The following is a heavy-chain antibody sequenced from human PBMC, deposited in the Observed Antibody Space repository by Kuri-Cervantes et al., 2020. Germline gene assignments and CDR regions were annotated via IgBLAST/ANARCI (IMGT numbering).Heavy chain of an antibody. Sequence: ASVKVSCKASGYTFTGYYMHWVRQAPGQGLEWMGWINGGNGNTKYSQKFQDRVTITRDTSASTAYMELSSLRSEDTAVYYCARGKLSVAAAGTYWFGPWGQGTLVTVSS. J-gene: IGHJ5*02. CDR2: INGGNGNT. CDR3: ARGKLSVAAAGTYWFGP. CDR1: GYTFTGYY. V-gene: IGHV1-3*01. D-gene: IGHD6-13*01.